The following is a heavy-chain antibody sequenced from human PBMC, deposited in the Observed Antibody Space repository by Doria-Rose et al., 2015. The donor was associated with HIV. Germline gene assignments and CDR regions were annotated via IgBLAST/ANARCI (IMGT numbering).Heavy chain of an antibody. Sequence: QITLKESGPVLVKPTETLTLTCTVSGVSLSSPGMGVSWIRQPPGEALEWLANIFSDDGRSYKTSLKSRLTISRGTSKSQVVLTMTDMDPVDTATYYCARIKSSRWYHKYYFDFWGQGTLVIVSA. D-gene: IGHD6-13*01. J-gene: IGHJ4*02. V-gene: IGHV2-26*01. CDR2: IFSDDGR. CDR1: GVSLSSPGMG. CDR3: ARIKSSRWYHKYYFDF.